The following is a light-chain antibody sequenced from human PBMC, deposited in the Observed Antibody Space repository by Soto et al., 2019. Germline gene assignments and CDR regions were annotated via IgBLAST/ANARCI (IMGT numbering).Light chain of an antibody. J-gene: IGKJ5*01. V-gene: IGKV3-20*01. CDR2: GAS. CDR3: QHYGGSPPIT. Sequence: ETVLTQSPGTLSLSPGERATLSCRASQSVTTNYLAWYQQKPGQAPRLLIFGASGRATGIPDRFSGSGSGTDFTLTISRLEPEDFAVYYCQHYGGSPPITFGQGTDWRL. CDR1: QSVTTNY.